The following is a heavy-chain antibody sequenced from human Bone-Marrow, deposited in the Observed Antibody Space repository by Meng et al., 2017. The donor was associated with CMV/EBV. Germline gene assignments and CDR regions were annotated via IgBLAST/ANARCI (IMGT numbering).Heavy chain of an antibody. J-gene: IGHJ4*02. V-gene: IGHV4-39*07. Sequence: GSLRLSCTVSGGSISSSSYYWGWIRQPPGKGLEWIGSIYYSGSTYYNPSLKSRVTISVDTSKNQFSLKLSSVTAADTAVYYCARGALKGYVWGSYRYTLDYWGQGTLVTVSS. CDR3: ARGALKGYVWGSYRYTLDY. CDR1: GGSISSSSYY. CDR2: IYYSGST. D-gene: IGHD3-16*02.